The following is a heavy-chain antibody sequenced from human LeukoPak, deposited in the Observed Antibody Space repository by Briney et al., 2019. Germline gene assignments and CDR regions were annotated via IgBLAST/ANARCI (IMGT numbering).Heavy chain of an antibody. CDR2: ISSSSSYI. Sequence: GGSLRLSCATSGFTLSSYSMDWVRQAPGKGLEWVSSISSSSSYIYYADSVKGRFTISRDNAKNSLDLQMNSLRVEDTAVYHCARRGSGYTEPIDYWGQGTLVAVSS. J-gene: IGHJ4*02. CDR3: ARRGSGYTEPIDY. CDR1: GFTLSSYS. D-gene: IGHD5-12*01. V-gene: IGHV3-21*01.